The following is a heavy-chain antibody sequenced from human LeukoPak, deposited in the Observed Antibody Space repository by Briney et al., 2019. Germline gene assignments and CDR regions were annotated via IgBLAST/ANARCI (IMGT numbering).Heavy chain of an antibody. CDR2: INAGNGNT. J-gene: IGHJ4*02. V-gene: IGHV1-3*01. D-gene: IGHD6-19*01. CDR1: GYTSTSYA. Sequence: GASVKVSCKASGYTSTSYAMHWVRQAPGQRLEWMGWINAGNGNTKYSQRFQGRVTISRDTSASTAYMELGSLRSEDTAVYYCARTRYSSGGYWLDYWGQGTLVTVSS. CDR3: ARTRYSSGGYWLDY.